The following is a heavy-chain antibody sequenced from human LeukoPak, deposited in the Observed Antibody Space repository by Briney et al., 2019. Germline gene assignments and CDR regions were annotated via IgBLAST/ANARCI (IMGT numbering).Heavy chain of an antibody. D-gene: IGHD1-26*01. CDR2: ISYDGSNK. V-gene: IGHV3-30*18. Sequence: GGSLRLSCAASGFTFSSYGMHWVRQTPGKGLEWVAVISYDGSNKYYADSVKGRFTISRDNSKNTLYLQMNSLRAEDTAVYYCAKDPTSGSYVDYWGQGTLVTVSS. CDR3: AKDPTSGSYVDY. J-gene: IGHJ4*02. CDR1: GFTFSSYG.